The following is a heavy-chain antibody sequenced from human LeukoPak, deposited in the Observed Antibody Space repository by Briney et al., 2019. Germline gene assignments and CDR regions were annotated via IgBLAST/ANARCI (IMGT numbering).Heavy chain of an antibody. Sequence: SQTLPLTCTVSGGSISSGGYYWSWIRQHPGKGLEWIGYIYYSGSTYYNPSLKSRVTISVDTSKNQFSLKLSSVTAADTAVYYCARGGRYAYYDFWSGYTNWFDPWGQGTLVTVSS. V-gene: IGHV4-31*03. D-gene: IGHD3-3*01. CDR1: GGSISSGGYY. CDR3: ARGGRYAYYDFWSGYTNWFDP. J-gene: IGHJ5*02. CDR2: IYYSGST.